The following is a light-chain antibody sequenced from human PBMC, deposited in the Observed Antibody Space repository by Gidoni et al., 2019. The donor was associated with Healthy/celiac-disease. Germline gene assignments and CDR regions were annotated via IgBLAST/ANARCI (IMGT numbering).Light chain of an antibody. CDR3: QRRSNWPPLT. CDR2: DAS. J-gene: IGKJ4*01. Sequence: EIVLTQSPATLSLSPGERATLSCRASQSVCSYLAWYQQKPGQAPRLLIYDASNRATGIPARFSGSGSGTDFTLTISSLEPEDFAGYYCQRRSNWPPLTFGGGTKVEIK. CDR1: QSVCSY. V-gene: IGKV3-11*01.